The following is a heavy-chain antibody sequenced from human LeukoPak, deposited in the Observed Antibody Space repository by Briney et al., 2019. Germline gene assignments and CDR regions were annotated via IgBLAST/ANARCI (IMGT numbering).Heavy chain of an antibody. J-gene: IGHJ4*02. CDR1: GYTFTNYG. D-gene: IGHD1-26*01. V-gene: IGHV1-18*01. CDR2: ISAYDGNT. CDR3: ARDCGSYCYLDY. Sequence: ASVKVSCKASGYTFTNYGISWVRQAPGRGLEWVAWISAYDGNTHFAQNFQGRVTMTTDSITTTAYMELRSLRSDDTAVYHCARDCGSYCYLDYWGQGTLVTVSS.